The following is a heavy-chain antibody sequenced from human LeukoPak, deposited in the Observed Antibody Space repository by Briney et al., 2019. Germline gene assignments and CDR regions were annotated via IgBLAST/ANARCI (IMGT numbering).Heavy chain of an antibody. Sequence: GGSLRLSCAASGFTFSSYAMSWVRQAPGKGLEWVSAISGSGGSTYHADSVKGRFTISRDNSKNTLYLQMNSLRAEDTAVYYCAKDSGIAVAGTIDYWGQGTLVTVSS. V-gene: IGHV3-23*01. CDR2: ISGSGGST. J-gene: IGHJ4*02. CDR3: AKDSGIAVAGTIDY. D-gene: IGHD6-19*01. CDR1: GFTFSSYA.